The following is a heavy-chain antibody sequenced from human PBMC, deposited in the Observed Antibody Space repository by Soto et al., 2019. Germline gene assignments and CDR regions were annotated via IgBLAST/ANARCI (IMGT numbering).Heavy chain of an antibody. Sequence: ASATLSLTCTVSGGSISSYYWSWIRQPPGKGLEWIGYIYYSGSTNYNPSLKSRVTISVDTSKNQFSLKLSSVTAADTAVYYCARIDYSTKYYFDYWGQGTLVTVSS. CDR3: ARIDYSTKYYFDY. CDR1: GGSISSYY. CDR2: IYYSGST. J-gene: IGHJ4*02. D-gene: IGHD4-4*01. V-gene: IGHV4-59*01.